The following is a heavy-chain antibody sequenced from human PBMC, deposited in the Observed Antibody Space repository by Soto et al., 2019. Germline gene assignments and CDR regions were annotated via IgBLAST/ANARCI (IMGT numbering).Heavy chain of an antibody. J-gene: IGHJ4*02. CDR2: ISYNSDTV. CDR3: AREMGPLGFTIFGVVTPPFDY. D-gene: IGHD3-3*01. V-gene: IGHV3-48*01. CDR1: GFTFSRYS. Sequence: GGSLRLSCAASGFTFSRYSMNWVRQAPGKGLEWISYISYNSDTVYYADSVKGRFTISRDNAKNSLYLQLNSLRAEDTAVYYCAREMGPLGFTIFGVVTPPFDYWGQGTLVTVSS.